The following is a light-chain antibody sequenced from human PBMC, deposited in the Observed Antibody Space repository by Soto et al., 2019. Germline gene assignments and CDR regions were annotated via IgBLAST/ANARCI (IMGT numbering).Light chain of an antibody. V-gene: IGKV1-39*01. CDR1: QSISNY. Sequence: DIQMTQSPSSLSASVGDRVTITCRASQSISNYLNWYQQKPGKAPKVLIYAASTLQSGVPSRFSGSGSGTDFTLTISSLQPEDFATYYCQQSYSIPVYTFGQGTKLEIK. CDR2: AAS. CDR3: QQSYSIPVYT. J-gene: IGKJ2*01.